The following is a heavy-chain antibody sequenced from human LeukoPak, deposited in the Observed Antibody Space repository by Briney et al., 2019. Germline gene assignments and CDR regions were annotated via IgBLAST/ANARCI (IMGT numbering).Heavy chain of an antibody. D-gene: IGHD5-12*01. V-gene: IGHV3-23*01. CDR1: GFTFTTNA. Sequence: GGSLRLSCAASGFTFTTNAMSWVRQAPGKGLEGVSAISGRTGGTYYADSVKGRFTISRDNSKSTLYLQMDSLRAEDTAVYYCAKCGNSGCHLIDYWGQGTLVTVSS. J-gene: IGHJ4*02. CDR3: AKCGNSGCHLIDY. CDR2: ISGRTGGT.